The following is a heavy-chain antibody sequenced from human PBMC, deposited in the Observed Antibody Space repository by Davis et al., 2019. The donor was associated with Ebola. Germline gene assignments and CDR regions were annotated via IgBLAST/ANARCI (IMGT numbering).Heavy chain of an antibody. CDR2: IIPILGIA. Sequence: SVKVSCKASGGTFSSYAISWVRQAPGHGLEWMGRIIPILGIANYAQKFQGRVTITADKSTSTAYMELSSLRSEDTAVYYCAVRVDGYHENKEYWGQGTLVTVSS. CDR3: AVRVDGYHENKEY. J-gene: IGHJ4*02. V-gene: IGHV1-69*04. CDR1: GGTFSSYA. D-gene: IGHD3-22*01.